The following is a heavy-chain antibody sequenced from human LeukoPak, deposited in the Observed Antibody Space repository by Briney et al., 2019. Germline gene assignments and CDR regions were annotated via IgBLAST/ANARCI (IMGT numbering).Heavy chain of an antibody. CDR2: IIPIFGTA. V-gene: IGHV1-69*01. Sequence: GASVKVSCKASGGTFSSYAISWVRQAPGQGLEWMGGIIPIFGTANYAQKFQGRVTITADESTSTAHMELSSLRSEDTAVYYCARDKYYGSGSYRYYYGMDVWGQGTTVTVSS. J-gene: IGHJ6*02. D-gene: IGHD3-10*01. CDR3: ARDKYYGSGSYRYYYGMDV. CDR1: GGTFSSYA.